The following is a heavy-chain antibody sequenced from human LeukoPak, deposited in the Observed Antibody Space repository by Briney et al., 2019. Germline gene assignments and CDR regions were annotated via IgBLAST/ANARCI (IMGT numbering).Heavy chain of an antibody. D-gene: IGHD6-19*01. CDR1: GFTFSKYW. CDR3: ATKQWLAPPPDL. CDR2: INTDGTVT. V-gene: IGHV3-74*01. Sequence: QSGGSLRLACAASGFTFSKYWMLWVRQAPGKGLESVSRINTDGTVTTYADSVKGRFTVSRDNADNTMFLQMNSVRDEDTAVYYCATKQWLAPPPDLWGQGTPVTVSS. J-gene: IGHJ6*01.